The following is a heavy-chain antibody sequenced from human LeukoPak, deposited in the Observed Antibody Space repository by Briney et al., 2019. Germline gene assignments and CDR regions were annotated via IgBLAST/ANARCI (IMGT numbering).Heavy chain of an antibody. D-gene: IGHD4-17*01. Sequence: ASVKVSCKASGYTFTDYYIHWVRQAPGQGLEWMCRINPNSGGRNYAQKFQGRVTMTRDTSISTAYMELNRLRSDDTAVYFCARDLGPTAVPDGDVWGKGTTVTVSS. J-gene: IGHJ6*04. CDR3: ARDLGPTAVPDGDV. V-gene: IGHV1-2*06. CDR2: INPNSGGR. CDR1: GYTFTDYY.